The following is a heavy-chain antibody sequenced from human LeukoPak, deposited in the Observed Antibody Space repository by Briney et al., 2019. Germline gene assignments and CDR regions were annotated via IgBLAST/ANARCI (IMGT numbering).Heavy chain of an antibody. J-gene: IGHJ4*02. D-gene: IGHD2-15*01. CDR1: GGSISSYY. CDR2: IYYSGST. V-gene: IGHV4-59*12. CDR3: ARGPWSDY. Sequence: PSETLSLTCTVSGGSISSYYWSWIRQPPGKGLEWIGYIYYSGSTNYNPSLKSRVTISVDTSKNQFSLKLSSVTAADTAVYYCARGPWSDYWGQGTLVTVSS.